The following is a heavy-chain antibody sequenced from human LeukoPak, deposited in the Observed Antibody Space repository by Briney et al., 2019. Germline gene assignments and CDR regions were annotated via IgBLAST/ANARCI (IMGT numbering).Heavy chain of an antibody. V-gene: IGHV3-15*07. D-gene: IGHD3-9*01. CDR2: IKKRSDGGTT. Sequence: GGSLRLSCAASGFTFNNAWMNWVRQAPGKGLEWVGRIKKRSDGGTTDYAAPVKDRFIISRDDSQDTLYLQMNTLKTEDTAVYYCTRDWYHAFDFWGQGTVVTVSS. CDR3: TRDWYHAFDF. CDR1: GFTFNNAW. J-gene: IGHJ3*01.